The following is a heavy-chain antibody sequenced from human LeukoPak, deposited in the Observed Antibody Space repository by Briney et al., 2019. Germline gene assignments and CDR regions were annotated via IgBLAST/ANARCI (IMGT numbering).Heavy chain of an antibody. Sequence: SETLSLTCTVSGGSISSYYWSWIRQPPGKGLEFIGYIFYSGSTNYNPSLKSRVTISVDTSKNQFSLKLSSVTAADTAVYYCARGQNSSSWYYFDYWGQGTLVTVSS. CDR3: ARGQNSSSWYYFDY. CDR2: IFYSGST. D-gene: IGHD6-13*01. V-gene: IGHV4-59*12. J-gene: IGHJ4*02. CDR1: GGSISSYY.